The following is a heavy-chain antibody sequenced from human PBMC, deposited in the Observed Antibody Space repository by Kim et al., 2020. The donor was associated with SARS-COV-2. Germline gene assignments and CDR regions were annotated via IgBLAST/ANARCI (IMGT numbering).Heavy chain of an antibody. CDR3: ARVTSGSYDAFDI. D-gene: IGHD1-26*01. J-gene: IGHJ3*02. Sequence: YNPSLKSRVTISVDTSKNQFSLKLSSVTAADTAVYYCARVTSGSYDAFDIWGQRTMVTVSS. V-gene: IGHV4-59*01.